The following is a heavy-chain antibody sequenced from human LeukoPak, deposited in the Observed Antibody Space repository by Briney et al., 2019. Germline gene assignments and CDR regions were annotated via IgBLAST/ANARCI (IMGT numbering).Heavy chain of an antibody. V-gene: IGHV3-66*01. CDR3: ARSRSGYVLR. Sequence: GGSLRLSCAASRFTVSSNYMSWVRQAPGKGLEWVSVIYSGGSTYYADSVKGRFTISRDNSKNTLYLQVNSLRAEDTAVYYCARSRSGYVLRWGQGTLVTVSS. J-gene: IGHJ4*02. D-gene: IGHD5-12*01. CDR2: IYSGGST. CDR1: RFTVSSNY.